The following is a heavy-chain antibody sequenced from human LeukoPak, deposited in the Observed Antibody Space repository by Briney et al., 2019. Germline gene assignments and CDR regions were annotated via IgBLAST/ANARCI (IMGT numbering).Heavy chain of an antibody. D-gene: IGHD6-6*01. CDR2: IYYSGST. V-gene: IGHV4-59*11. Sequence: SETLSLTCTVSGGSISSHYWSWIRQPPEKGLEWIGYIYYSGSTNYNPSLKSRVTISVDTSKNQFSLKLSSVTAADTAVYYCASVSSIAARPDYFDYWGQGTLVTVSS. CDR1: GGSISSHY. CDR3: ASVSSIAARPDYFDY. J-gene: IGHJ4*02.